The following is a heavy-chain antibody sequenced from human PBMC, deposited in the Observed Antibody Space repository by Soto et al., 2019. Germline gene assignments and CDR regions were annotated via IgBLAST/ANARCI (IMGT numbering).Heavy chain of an antibody. CDR2: IYSGGRT. CDR3: ASRPGGDHPYFDY. V-gene: IGHV3-53*01. J-gene: IGHJ4*02. D-gene: IGHD2-21*02. CDR1: DFTVSNNY. Sequence: EVQLVESGGGLIQPGGSLRLSCAASDFTVSNNYMSWVRQAPGKGLEWVSLIYSGGRTSYADSVKGRFTISRDNSKNTLYPPMERPREGGTANKYCASRPGGDHPYFDYWGQGTQVTVSS.